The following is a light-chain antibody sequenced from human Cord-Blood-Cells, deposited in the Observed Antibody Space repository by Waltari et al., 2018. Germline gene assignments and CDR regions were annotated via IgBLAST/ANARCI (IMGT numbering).Light chain of an antibody. CDR2: DLS. CDR3: SSYTSSSTLVV. Sequence: QSALTQPASVSGSPGQSINISCTGTSSDVGGYNYTSWYQQHPGKAPKLIIYDLSNPPSGVSNRCSGSKSVYTACLPISGLHAEDEGDYYCSSYTSSSTLVVFGGGTKLTVL. CDR1: SSDVGGYNY. J-gene: IGLJ2*01. V-gene: IGLV2-14*01.